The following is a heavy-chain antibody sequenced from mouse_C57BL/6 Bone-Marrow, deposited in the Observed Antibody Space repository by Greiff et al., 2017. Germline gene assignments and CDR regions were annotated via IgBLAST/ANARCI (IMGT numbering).Heavy chain of an antibody. D-gene: IGHD2-4*01. CDR3: IRAYYDYWFAY. J-gene: IGHJ3*01. CDR2: ISSGGDYI. V-gene: IGHV5-9-1*02. Sequence: EVNVVESGEGLVKPGGSLKLSCAASGFTFSSYAMSWVRQTPEKRLEWVAYISSGGDYIYYADTVKGRFTISRDNARNTLYLQMSSLKSEDTAMYYSIRAYYDYWFAYWGQGTLVTVSA. CDR1: GFTFSSYA.